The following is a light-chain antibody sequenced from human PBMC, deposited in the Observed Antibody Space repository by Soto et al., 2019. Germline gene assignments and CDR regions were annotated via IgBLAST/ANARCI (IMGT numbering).Light chain of an antibody. V-gene: IGLV2-11*01. J-gene: IGLJ1*01. CDR2: DVT. CDR1: TSDVGGYNF. Sequence: QSVLTQPRSVSGSPGQSVTISCTGTTSDVGGYNFVSWYQQHPGNAPKLMIYDVTKRPSGIPDRFSGSKSVNTASLTISGLQAEDESDYYCCSYAGTYTYVFGTGTKVTVL. CDR3: CSYAGTYTYV.